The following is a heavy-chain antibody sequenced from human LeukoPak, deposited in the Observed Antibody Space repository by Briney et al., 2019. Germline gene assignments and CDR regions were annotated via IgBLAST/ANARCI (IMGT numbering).Heavy chain of an antibody. V-gene: IGHV3-30*02. J-gene: IGHJ4*02. CDR1: GFTFSNYG. D-gene: IGHD6-13*01. CDR2: IRYDESDK. Sequence: GGSLRLSCAASGFTFSNYGMHWVRQAPGKGLEWVTFIRYDESDKYYADSVKGRFSISRDNSKNTLYLQMNSLRAEDTAVYYCAKSSSWYYFDYWGQGTLVTVSS. CDR3: AKSSSWYYFDY.